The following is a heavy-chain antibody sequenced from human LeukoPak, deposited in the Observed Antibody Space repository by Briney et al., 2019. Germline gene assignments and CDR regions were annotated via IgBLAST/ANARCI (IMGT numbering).Heavy chain of an antibody. V-gene: IGHV4-59*01. J-gene: IGHJ4*02. CDR3: ARDREHSYGRHLGH. Sequence: SEXXXLXXTVSGGSISTXXWXWIRXPPGKGXXXIXYIYNGGTTSYNPSLKSRVTMSVDTSKNQVSLKLSSVTAADTAVYYCARDREHSYGRHLGHWGQGTLVTVSS. D-gene: IGHD5-18*01. CDR2: IYNGGTT. CDR1: GGSISTXX.